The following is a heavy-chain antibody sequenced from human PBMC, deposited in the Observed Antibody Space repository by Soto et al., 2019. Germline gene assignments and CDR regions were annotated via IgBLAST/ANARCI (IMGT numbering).Heavy chain of an antibody. Sequence: QVQLQESGPGLVKPSQTLSLTCTVSGGSISSGGYYWSWIRQHPGKGLEWLGYIYYSGSTYYNPSLKSRATIPVDTSKNQFSLKLSSVTAADTAVYYCARASPGGCSSTSRPVWDYYYYGIDVWGQGTTVTFSS. CDR1: GGSISSGGYY. J-gene: IGHJ6*01. D-gene: IGHD2-2*01. V-gene: IGHV4-31*03. CDR2: IYYSGST. CDR3: ARASPGGCSSTSRPVWDYYYYGIDV.